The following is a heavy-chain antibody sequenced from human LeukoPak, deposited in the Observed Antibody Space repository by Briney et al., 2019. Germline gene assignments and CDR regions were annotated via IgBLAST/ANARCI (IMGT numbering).Heavy chain of an antibody. V-gene: IGHV1-69*13. J-gene: IGHJ4*02. CDR3: AAGRGRWLQFSIDY. CDR2: IIPIFGTA. Sequence: SVKVSCKASGGTFSSYAISWVRQAPGQGLEWMGGIIPIFGTANYAQKFQGRVTITADESTCTAYMELSSLRSEDTAVYYCAAGRGRWLQFSIDYWGQGTLVTVSS. D-gene: IGHD5-24*01. CDR1: GGTFSSYA.